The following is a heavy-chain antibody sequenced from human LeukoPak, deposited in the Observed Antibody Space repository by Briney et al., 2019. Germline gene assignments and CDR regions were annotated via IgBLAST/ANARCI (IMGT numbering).Heavy chain of an antibody. CDR1: GYTFTCYY. V-gene: IGHV1-2*02. CDR3: ATPERGYSGYDFGS. CDR2: INPNSGGT. D-gene: IGHD5-12*01. J-gene: IGHJ4*02. Sequence: ASVKVSFKASGYTFTCYYMHCVRQAPGQGLEWMGWINPNSGGTNYAQKFQGRVTMTRDTSISTAYMELGRLRSDDTAVYYCATPERGYSGYDFGSWGQGTLVTVSS.